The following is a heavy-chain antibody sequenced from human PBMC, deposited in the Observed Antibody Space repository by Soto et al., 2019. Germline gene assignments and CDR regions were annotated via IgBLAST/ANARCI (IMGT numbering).Heavy chain of an antibody. Sequence: PGGSLILSCTASGFTFSSYAMSWVRQAPGKALEWVSTISGSGGSTYYADSVKGRFTISRDNSKNTLYLQMNSLRAEDTALYYCAKGTSYGWYHNWFDPWGQGTLVTVSS. CDR3: AKGTSYGWYHNWFDP. CDR1: GFTFSSYA. CDR2: ISGSGGST. V-gene: IGHV3-23*01. J-gene: IGHJ5*02. D-gene: IGHD6-19*01.